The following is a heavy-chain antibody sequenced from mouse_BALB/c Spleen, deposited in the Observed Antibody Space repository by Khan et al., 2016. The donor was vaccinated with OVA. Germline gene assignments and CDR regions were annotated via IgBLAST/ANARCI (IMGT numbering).Heavy chain of an antibody. Sequence: QIQLVQSGPELKKPGETVKISCKASGYTFTNYGMNWVKQAPGKGLKWMGWINTYTGEPTYADDFKGRFAFSLETSASTAYLQIDNLKNEDKATYFWARPPYFSYVLDSWGQGTSVTVSS. J-gene: IGHJ4*01. D-gene: IGHD2-10*01. CDR2: INTYTGEP. CDR3: ARPPYFSYVLDS. V-gene: IGHV9-1*02. CDR1: GYTFTNYG.